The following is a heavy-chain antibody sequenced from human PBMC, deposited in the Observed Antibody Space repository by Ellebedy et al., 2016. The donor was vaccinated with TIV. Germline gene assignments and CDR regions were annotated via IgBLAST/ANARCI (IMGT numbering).Heavy chain of an antibody. D-gene: IGHD3-9*01. J-gene: IGHJ6*02. CDR3: AKLGFDILTGSGGMDV. CDR2: ISGSGEYT. Sequence: GESLKISCAASGFTFSNYAMSWVRRSPGKGLDWVSLISGSGEYTYYADSVKGRLTISRDNSMDTLYLQMNSLGVGDTAVYYCAKLGFDILTGSGGMDVWGRGTTVTVSS. V-gene: IGHV3-23*01. CDR1: GFTFSNYA.